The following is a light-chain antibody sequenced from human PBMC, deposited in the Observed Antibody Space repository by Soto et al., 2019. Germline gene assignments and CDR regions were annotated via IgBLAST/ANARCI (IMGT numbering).Light chain of an antibody. Sequence: EIVLTQSPGTLSLSPGERATLSCRASQSISSSYLAWYQQTPGQAPRLLLYGASSRATGIPDRFSGSGSGTDFTLTISRLEPEDFAVYYCQQYGSSRWTVGQGTKVDIK. CDR1: QSISSSY. CDR3: QQYGSSRWT. V-gene: IGKV3-20*01. CDR2: GAS. J-gene: IGKJ1*01.